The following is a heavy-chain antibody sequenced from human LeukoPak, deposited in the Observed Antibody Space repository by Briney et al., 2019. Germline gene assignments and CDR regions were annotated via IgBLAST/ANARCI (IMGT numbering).Heavy chain of an antibody. V-gene: IGHV1-24*01. J-gene: IGHJ4*02. CDR1: GYTLTKLS. D-gene: IGHD3-3*01. Sequence: GASVKVSCEVSGYTLTKLSMHWVRQAPGKGLEWMGGFDPEDGETIYAQKFQGRVTMTEDTSTDTAYMELSSLRSEDTAVDYCATDLTIRGGIDYWGQGTLVTVSS. CDR2: FDPEDGET. CDR3: ATDLTIRGGIDY.